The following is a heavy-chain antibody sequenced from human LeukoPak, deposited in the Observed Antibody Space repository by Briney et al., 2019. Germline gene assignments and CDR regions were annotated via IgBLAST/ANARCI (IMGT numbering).Heavy chain of an antibody. V-gene: IGHV3-11*04. Sequence: LSLTCTVSGGSISSSSYYWGWIRQAPGKGLEWVSYISSSGSTIYYADSVKGRFTISRDNAKNSLYLQMNSLRAEDTAVYYCARGLVHDTSGYYSDYWGQGTLVTVSS. CDR1: GGSISSSSYY. CDR3: ARGLVHDTSGYYSDY. CDR2: ISSSGSTI. D-gene: IGHD3-22*01. J-gene: IGHJ4*02.